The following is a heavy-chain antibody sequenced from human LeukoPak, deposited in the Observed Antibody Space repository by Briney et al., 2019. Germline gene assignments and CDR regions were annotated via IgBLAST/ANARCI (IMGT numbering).Heavy chain of an antibody. D-gene: IGHD2-2*01. CDR2: IRYDGSNK. V-gene: IGHV3-30*02. CDR1: GFTFSSYG. J-gene: IGHJ3*02. CDR3: AAQLVVPADRGAFDI. Sequence: GGSLRLSCAASGFTFSSYGMHWVRQSPGKGLEWVAFIRYDGSNKYYADSVKGRFTISRDNSKNTLYLQMNSLRAEDTAVYYCAAQLVVPADRGAFDIWGQGTVVTVSS.